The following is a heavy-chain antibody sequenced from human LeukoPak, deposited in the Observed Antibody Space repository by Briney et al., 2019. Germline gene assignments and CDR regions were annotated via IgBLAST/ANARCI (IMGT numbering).Heavy chain of an antibody. Sequence: GGSLRLSCAASGFSFSRYSMNWVRQAPGKGLEWVSSISSSGSFISYADSMMGRFTISRDNAKNSLCLQMHSLRAEDTAVYYCAREGRGDYVDYWGQGILVTVSS. CDR3: AREGRGDYVDY. J-gene: IGHJ4*02. CDR2: ISSSGSFI. D-gene: IGHD3-16*01. CDR1: GFSFSRYS. V-gene: IGHV3-21*06.